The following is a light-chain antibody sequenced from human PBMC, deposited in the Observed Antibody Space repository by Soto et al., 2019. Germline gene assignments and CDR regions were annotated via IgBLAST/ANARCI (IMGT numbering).Light chain of an antibody. CDR2: DAS. V-gene: IGKV1-5*01. J-gene: IGKJ2*01. CDR3: QQYYSYSPVT. Sequence: DIQMTQSPSTLSASVGDRVTITCRASQSISNWLAWYQQKPGKAPKLLIFDASSLESGVPARFSGSGSGSKFTLNNSSLQPDDFATSYCQQYYSYSPVTFGQGTKPEIK. CDR1: QSISNW.